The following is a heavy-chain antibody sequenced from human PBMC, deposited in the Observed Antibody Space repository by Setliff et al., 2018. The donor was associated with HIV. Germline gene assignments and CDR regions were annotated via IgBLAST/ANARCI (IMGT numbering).Heavy chain of an antibody. V-gene: IGHV4-39*01. CDR2: IFYSGST. Sequence: PSETLSLTCTVSGGSFTSRSYYWGWIRQPPGKGLEWIGSIFYSGSTYYNPSLKSRVLISVDTSKNQFSLKLTSVTAADTAVYYCARRGIIAGTTDFWGQGTPVTVSS. CDR3: ARRGIIAGTTDF. D-gene: IGHD1-7*01. J-gene: IGHJ4*02. CDR1: GGSFTSRSYY.